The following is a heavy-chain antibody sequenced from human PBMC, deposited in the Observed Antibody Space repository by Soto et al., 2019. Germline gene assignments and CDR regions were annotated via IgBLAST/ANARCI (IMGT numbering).Heavy chain of an antibody. V-gene: IGHV1-69*01. CDR3: ARDMIPAAISYRYYAMDV. Sequence: QVQLVQAGAEVKKPGSSVKVSCKASGGTFSNYAFSWVRQVPGQGLEWMGGILPIFETTNYAQKFQGRVTITADESTSTTYMELSSLSSEDTAVFFCARDMIPAAISYRYYAMDVWGQGTTVTVSS. J-gene: IGHJ6*02. D-gene: IGHD2-2*01. CDR1: GGTFSNYA. CDR2: ILPIFETT.